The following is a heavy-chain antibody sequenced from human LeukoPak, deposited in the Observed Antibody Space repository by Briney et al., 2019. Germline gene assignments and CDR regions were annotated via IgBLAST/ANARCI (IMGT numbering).Heavy chain of an antibody. Sequence: GGSLRLSCAASGFTFSSYAMHWVRQAPGKGLEWVAVISYDGSNKYYADSVKGRFTISRDNSKNTLYLQMNSLRAEDTAVYYCARDGYCSSTSCYDYYYYYGMDVWGQGTTVTVSS. V-gene: IGHV3-30-3*01. CDR2: ISYDGSNK. CDR3: ARDGYCSSTSCYDYYYYYGMDV. J-gene: IGHJ6*02. D-gene: IGHD2-2*03. CDR1: GFTFSSYA.